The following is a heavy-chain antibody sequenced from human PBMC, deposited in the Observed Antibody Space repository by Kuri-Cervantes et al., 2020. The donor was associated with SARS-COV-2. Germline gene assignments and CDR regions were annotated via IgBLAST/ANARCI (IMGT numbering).Heavy chain of an antibody. CDR3: ARDLLAAGLQKGGYYYYYMDV. Sequence: ASVKVSCKASGYTFTSYAMHWVRQAPGQRLEWMGWSNAGNGNTKYSQEFQGRVTITRDTSASTAYMELSSLRSEDMAVYYCARDLLAAGLQKGGYYYYYMDVWGKGTTVTVSS. J-gene: IGHJ6*03. CDR2: SNAGNGNT. D-gene: IGHD4-11*01. V-gene: IGHV1-3*02. CDR1: GYTFTSYA.